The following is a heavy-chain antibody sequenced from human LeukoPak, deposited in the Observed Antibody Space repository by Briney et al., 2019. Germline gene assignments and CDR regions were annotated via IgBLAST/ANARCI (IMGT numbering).Heavy chain of an antibody. D-gene: IGHD3-9*01. CDR2: ISAYNGNT. V-gene: IGHV1-18*01. J-gene: IGHJ4*02. CDR3: ARDTYYDILTGYGY. Sequence: WISAYNGNTNYAQKLQGRVTMTTDTSTSTAYMELRSLRSDDTAVYYCARDTYYDILTGYGYWGQGTLVTVSS.